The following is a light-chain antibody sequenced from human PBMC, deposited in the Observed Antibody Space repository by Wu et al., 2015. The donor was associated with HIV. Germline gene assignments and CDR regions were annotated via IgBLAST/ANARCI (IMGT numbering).Light chain of an antibody. CDR2: DAS. V-gene: IGKV1-33*01. CDR3: QQYDTLPRT. Sequence: DIQMTQSPSSLSAFVGDRVTITCQASQDINNYLSWYQLKPGKAPKLLIFDASSLEEGVPSRFSGSASGTDFIFTISSLQPEDIATYYCQQYDTLPRTFGGGTKVEIK. J-gene: IGKJ4*01. CDR1: QDINNY.